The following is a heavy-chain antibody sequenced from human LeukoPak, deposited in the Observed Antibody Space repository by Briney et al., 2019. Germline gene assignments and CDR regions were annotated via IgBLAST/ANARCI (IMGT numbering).Heavy chain of an antibody. D-gene: IGHD6-13*01. CDR3: ARVVEGEQLVPYYYYMDV. V-gene: IGHV1-46*01. CDR1: GYTFTSYY. J-gene: IGHJ6*03. Sequence: GASVKVSCKASGYTFTSYYMHWVRQAPGQGLEWMGIINPSGGSTSYAQKFQGRVTITADESTSTAYMELSSLRSEDTAVYYCARVVEGEQLVPYYYYMDVWGKGTTVTVSS. CDR2: INPSGGST.